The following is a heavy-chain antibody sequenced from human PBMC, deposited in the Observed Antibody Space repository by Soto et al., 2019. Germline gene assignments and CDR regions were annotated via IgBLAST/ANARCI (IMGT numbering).Heavy chain of an antibody. D-gene: IGHD3-10*01. CDR2: IHHSGAT. CDR3: APGSPYYYGSGGMWDS. J-gene: IGHJ4*02. Sequence: QVRLQESGPGLVKPSGTLSLTCLVSGGSMSSPNWWTWVRQAPVKGLEWIAEIHHSGATNYSPPLKRRAVISIDTSNNQFSLQLTSVTAEDTAVYYCAPGSPYYYGSGGMWDSWGRGALVTVSS. CDR1: GGSMSSPNW. V-gene: IGHV4-4*02.